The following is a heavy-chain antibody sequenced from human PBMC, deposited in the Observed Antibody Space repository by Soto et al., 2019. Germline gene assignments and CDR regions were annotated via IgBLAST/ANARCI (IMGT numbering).Heavy chain of an antibody. CDR3: PRDQYSAVAGLFYYYYGMDV. J-gene: IGHJ6*02. CDR2: IKQDGSEK. D-gene: IGHD6-19*01. CDR1: GFTFSSYW. Sequence: GGSLRLSCAASGFTFSSYWMSWVRQAPGKGLEWVANIKQDGSEKYYVDSVKGRFTISRENAKNSLYLQMNSLRAEDTAVYYCPRDQYSAVAGLFYYYYGMDVWGQGTKVTVSS. V-gene: IGHV3-7*01.